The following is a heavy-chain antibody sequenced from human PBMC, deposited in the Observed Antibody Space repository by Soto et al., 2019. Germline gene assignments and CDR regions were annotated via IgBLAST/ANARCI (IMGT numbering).Heavy chain of an antibody. CDR3: AKDATSLTGVCDPFDM. Sequence: EVQLLESGGGGVQPGGSLRLSCAASGFTFSDYAMSWVRQTPGKGLQWVSGVGGSDDDKHYADSVRGRFIVSRDNSKNTLYLQMNSLRADDTAIYYCAKDATSLTGVCDPFDMWGQGTVVTVSS. D-gene: IGHD2-8*01. J-gene: IGHJ3*02. V-gene: IGHV3-23*01. CDR1: GFTFSDYA. CDR2: VGGSDDDK.